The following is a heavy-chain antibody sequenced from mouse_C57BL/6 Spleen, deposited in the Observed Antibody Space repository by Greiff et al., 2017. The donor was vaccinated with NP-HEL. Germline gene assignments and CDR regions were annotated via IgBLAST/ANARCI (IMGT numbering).Heavy chain of an antibody. J-gene: IGHJ2*01. V-gene: IGHV1-39*01. CDR2: INPNYGTT. CDR1: GYSFTDYN. D-gene: IGHD2-14*01. Sequence: VQLKESGPELVKPGASVKISCKASGYSFTDYNMNWVKQSNGKSLEWIGVINPNYGTTSSNQKFKGKAKLTVDQSSSTAYMQLNSLTSEDSSVYYCARWPSYDLYYFDYWGQGTTLTVSS. CDR3: ARWPSYDLYYFDY.